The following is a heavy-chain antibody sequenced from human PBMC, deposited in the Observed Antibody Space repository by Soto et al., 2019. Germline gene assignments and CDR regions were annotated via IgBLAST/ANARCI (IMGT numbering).Heavy chain of an antibody. V-gene: IGHV4-34*01. CDR2: INHSGST. J-gene: IGHJ4*02. CDR1: GGSLNDYY. Sequence: SETMSLTCAVYGGSLNDYYWSWIRKKPGKGLEWIGEINHSGSTNDNPSLKNRDTISVDTSRNQVSLKLSSVTAADTAIYYCARRTSGIVAAATGYYFDYWGRGTLVTVSS. CDR3: ARRTSGIVAAATGYYFDY. D-gene: IGHD6-13*01.